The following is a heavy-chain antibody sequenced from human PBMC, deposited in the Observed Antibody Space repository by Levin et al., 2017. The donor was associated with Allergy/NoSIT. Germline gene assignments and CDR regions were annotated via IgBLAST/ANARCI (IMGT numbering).Heavy chain of an antibody. CDR1: GGTFSSYA. Sequence: GGSLRLSCKASGGTFSSYAISWVRQAPGQGLEWMGGIIPIFGTANYAQKFQGRVTITADESTSTAYMELSSLRSEDTAVYYCARGGYYCSSTSCYVLGYFQHWGQGTLVTVSS. V-gene: IGHV1-69*01. D-gene: IGHD2-2*01. J-gene: IGHJ1*01. CDR3: ARGGYYCSSTSCYVLGYFQH. CDR2: IIPIFGTA.